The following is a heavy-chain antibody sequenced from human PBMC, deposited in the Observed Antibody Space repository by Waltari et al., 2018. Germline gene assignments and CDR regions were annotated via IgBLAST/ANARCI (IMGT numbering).Heavy chain of an antibody. D-gene: IGHD6-6*01. V-gene: IGHV3-33*01. Sequence: QVQLVEYGGGVVQPGRFLRLSCAASGFTFRSYGMHWVRQAPGQALEWVAVIWYDGSNKYYADSVKGRFTISRDNSKNTLYLQMNSLRAEDTAVYYCARDPTYLIAAQPGYYYGMDVWGQGTTVTVSS. J-gene: IGHJ6*02. CDR2: IWYDGSNK. CDR3: ARDPTYLIAAQPGYYYGMDV. CDR1: GFTFRSYG.